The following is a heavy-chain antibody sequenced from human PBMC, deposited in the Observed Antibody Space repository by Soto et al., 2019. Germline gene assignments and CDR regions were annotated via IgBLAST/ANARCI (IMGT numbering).Heavy chain of an antibody. CDR2: IIPIFGTA. V-gene: IGHV1-69*13. CDR3: ARDPGRVVAATVYYGMDV. D-gene: IGHD2-15*01. CDR1: GGTFSSYA. Sequence: ASVKVSCKASGGTFSSYAISWLLQAPGQGPEWMGGIIPIFGTANYAQKFQGRVTITADESTSTAYMELSSLRSEDTAVYYCARDPGRVVAATVYYGMDVWGQGTTVTVSS. J-gene: IGHJ6*02.